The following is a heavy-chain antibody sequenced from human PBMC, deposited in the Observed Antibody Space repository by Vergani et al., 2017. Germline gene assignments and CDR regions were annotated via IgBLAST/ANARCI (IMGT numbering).Heavy chain of an antibody. D-gene: IGHD2-8*01. CDR1: GFTFSGSA. Sequence: VQLVESGGGVVQPGGSLRLSCAASGFTFSGSAMHWVRQASGKGLEWVGRIRSKANSYATAYAASVKGRFTISRDDSKNTAYLQMNSLKTEDTAVYYCTSYCSNGVCYTHAFDIWGQGTMVTVSS. V-gene: IGHV3-73*01. CDR3: TSYCSNGVCYTHAFDI. J-gene: IGHJ3*02. CDR2: IRSKANSYAT.